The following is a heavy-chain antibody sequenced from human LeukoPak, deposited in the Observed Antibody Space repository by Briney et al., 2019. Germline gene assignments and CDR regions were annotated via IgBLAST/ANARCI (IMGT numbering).Heavy chain of an antibody. CDR1: GFTFSSFA. V-gene: IGHV3-23*01. D-gene: IGHD3-10*01. Sequence: GGSLRLSCAASGFTFSSFAMTWVREAPGKGLEGGSGIIDTGGATYYADSVKGRFTISRDNYKNTVFMQMNSLRAEDTAVYYCAKFNGPPTTNYYIDLWGEGTTVTVSS. CDR3: AKFNGPPTTNYYIDL. CDR2: IIDTGGAT. J-gene: IGHJ6*04.